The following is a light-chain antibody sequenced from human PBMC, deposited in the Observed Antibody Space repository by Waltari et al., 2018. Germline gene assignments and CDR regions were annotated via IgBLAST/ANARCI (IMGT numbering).Light chain of an antibody. CDR3: SSYAGSVSLL. V-gene: IGLV2-8*01. CDR1: SRYVGGYHL. Sequence: QSALTQPPSASGSPGQSVTIPCTGPSRYVGGYHLLPWYQQHPGKAPKLMIYRVTNPPSGVPDRFSGSKSGNTASLTVSGLQVEDEADYYCSSYAGSVSLLFGGGTQLTVL. J-gene: IGLJ2*01. CDR2: RVT.